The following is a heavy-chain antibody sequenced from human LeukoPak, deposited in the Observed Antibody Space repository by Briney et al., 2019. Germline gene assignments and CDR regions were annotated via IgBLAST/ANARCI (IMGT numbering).Heavy chain of an antibody. D-gene: IGHD5-18*01. CDR2: ISYSGST. V-gene: IGHV4-59*08. CDR1: GGSISRHY. CDR3: ARHVGPGYSYGFDN. J-gene: IGHJ4*02. Sequence: PSETLSLTCTVSGGSISRHYWSWIPQAPGKGLEWIGYISYSGSTNYDPSLKSRVTLSVDTSKNQFSLKLSSVTAADTAVFYCARHVGPGYSYGFDNWGQGTLVTVSS.